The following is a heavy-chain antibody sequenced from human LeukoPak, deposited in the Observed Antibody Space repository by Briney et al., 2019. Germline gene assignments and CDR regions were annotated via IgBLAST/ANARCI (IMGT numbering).Heavy chain of an antibody. CDR1: GFTFSSYA. D-gene: IGHD1-26*01. V-gene: IGHV3-23*01. J-gene: IGHJ4*02. CDR2: ISGSGGST. Sequence: GGSLRLSCAASGFTFSSYAMSWDRQAPGKGLEWVAAISGSGGSTYYADSVKGRFTISRDNFKNTLYLQMNSLRAEDTAVYYCAKEVIVGVSFDYWGQGTLVTVSS. CDR3: AKEVIVGVSFDY.